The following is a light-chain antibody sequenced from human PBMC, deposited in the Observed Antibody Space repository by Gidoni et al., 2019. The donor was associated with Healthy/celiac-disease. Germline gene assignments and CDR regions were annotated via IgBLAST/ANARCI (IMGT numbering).Light chain of an antibody. Sequence: ALTQSPGTLSLSPGERGTHSCRASQSVSSSYLAWYQQNPGQAPRLLILGASSRATGIPDRFSASGSGTDFTLTISRLEPEDFAVYYCQQYGSSPFTFGPGTKVDIK. CDR3: QQYGSSPFT. V-gene: IGKV3-20*01. CDR2: GAS. J-gene: IGKJ3*01. CDR1: QSVSSSY.